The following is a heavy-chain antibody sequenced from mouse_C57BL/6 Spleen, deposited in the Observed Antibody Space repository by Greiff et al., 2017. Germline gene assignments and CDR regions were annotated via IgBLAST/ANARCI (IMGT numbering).Heavy chain of an antibody. CDR1: GYTFTSYW. D-gene: IGHD2-4*01. Sequence: VQLQQPGAVLVMPGASVKLSCKASGYTFTSYWMHWVKQRPGQGLEWIGEIDPSDSYTNYNQKFKGKSTLTVDKSSSTAYMQLSSLTSEDSAVYYCATIYYDYDGFAYWGQGTLVTVSA. V-gene: IGHV1-69*01. J-gene: IGHJ3*01. CDR2: IDPSDSYT. CDR3: ATIYYDYDGFAY.